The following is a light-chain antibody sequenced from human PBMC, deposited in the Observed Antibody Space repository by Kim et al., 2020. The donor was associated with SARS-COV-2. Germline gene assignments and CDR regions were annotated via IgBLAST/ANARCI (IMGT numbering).Light chain of an antibody. V-gene: IGLV3-19*01. CDR1: SLRNYY. CDR3: NSRDSSGDHVV. J-gene: IGLJ3*02. CDR2: GKY. Sequence: ELTQDPAVSVALGQTVRLTCQGDSLRNYYATWYQQRPGQAPVLVLYGKYNRPSGIPDRFSGSASGNTASLTITGAQAEDEADYYCNSRDSSGDHVVFGGGTKLTVL.